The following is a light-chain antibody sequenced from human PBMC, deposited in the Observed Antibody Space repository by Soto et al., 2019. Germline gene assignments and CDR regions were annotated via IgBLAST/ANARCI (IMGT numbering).Light chain of an antibody. CDR3: SSYTTSSTLI. V-gene: IGLV2-14*03. CDR1: SSDVGRYKL. J-gene: IGLJ2*01. Sequence: QSALTQPASVSGSPGQSITISCTRTSSDVGRYKLVSWYQQHPGKAPKLMIYDVTNRPSGVSNRFSGSKSGNTASLTISGLQAEDEAGYYCSSYTTSSTLIFGGGTKLTVL. CDR2: DVT.